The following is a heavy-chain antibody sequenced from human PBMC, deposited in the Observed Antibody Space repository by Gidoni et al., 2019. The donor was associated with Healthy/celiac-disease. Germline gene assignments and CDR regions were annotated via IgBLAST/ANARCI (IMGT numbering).Heavy chain of an antibody. D-gene: IGHD6-13*01. J-gene: IGHJ6*02. CDR2: IYHGGST. Sequence: QVQLQESGPGLVKPSGTLPVTRAVSGGSSSSSNWWSGVSQPPGKGLEWIGEIYHGGSTNYNPSLKSRVTLSVDKSKNQFSLKLSSVTAADTAVYYCARVVSSSWYYYGMDVWGQGTTVTVSS. CDR1: GGSSSSSNW. V-gene: IGHV4-4*02. CDR3: ARVVSSSWYYYGMDV.